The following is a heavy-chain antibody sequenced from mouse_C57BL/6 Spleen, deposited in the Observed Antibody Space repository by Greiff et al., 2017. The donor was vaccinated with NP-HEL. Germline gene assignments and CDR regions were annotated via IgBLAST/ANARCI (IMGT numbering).Heavy chain of an antibody. D-gene: IGHD1-1*01. J-gene: IGHJ3*01. CDR1: GFTFSDYG. V-gene: IGHV5-17*01. Sequence: EVQGVESGGGLVKPGGSLKLSCAASGFTFSDYGMHWVRQAPEKGLEWVAYISSGSSTIYYADTVKGRFTISRDNAKNTLFLQMTSLRSEDTAMYYCARGGTTVVAPPWFAYWGQGTLVTVSA. CDR3: ARGGTTVVAPPWFAY. CDR2: ISSGSSTI.